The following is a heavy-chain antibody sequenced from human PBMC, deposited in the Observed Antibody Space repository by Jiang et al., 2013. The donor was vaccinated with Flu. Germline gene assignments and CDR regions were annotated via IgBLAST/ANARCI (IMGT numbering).Heavy chain of an antibody. Sequence: LLKPSETLSLTCTVSGGSISSSSYYWGWIRQPPGKGLEWIGSIYYSGSTYYNPSLKSRVTISVDTSKNQFSLKLSSVTAADTAVYYCARQGLVVVPGDWFDPWGQGTLVTVSS. D-gene: IGHD2-15*01. CDR1: GGSISSSSYY. V-gene: IGHV4-39*01. J-gene: IGHJ5*02. CDR3: ARQGLVVVPGDWFDP. CDR2: IYYSGST.